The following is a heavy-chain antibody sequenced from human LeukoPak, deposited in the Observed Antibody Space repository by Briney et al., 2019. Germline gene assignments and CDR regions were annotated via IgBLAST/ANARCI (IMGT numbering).Heavy chain of an antibody. D-gene: IGHD4-17*01. V-gene: IGHV4-39*01. CDR3: ASANFGDYVF. Sequence: SETLSLTCTVSGVSIGSSSYYWGWIRQLPGKGLEWIGRINANGNTHYNPSLKSRVTISVDTSINQFSLRVISVTAADTALYYCASANFGDYVFWGQGTLVTVSS. CDR1: GVSIGSSSYY. CDR2: INANGNT. J-gene: IGHJ4*02.